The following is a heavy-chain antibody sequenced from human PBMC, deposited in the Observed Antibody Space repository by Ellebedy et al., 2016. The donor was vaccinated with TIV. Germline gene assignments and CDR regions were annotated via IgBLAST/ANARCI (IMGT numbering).Heavy chain of an antibody. CDR2: TSTTGGTT. J-gene: IGHJ4*02. CDR3: ARPLGLDFFDY. CDR1: GFTFRSYG. D-gene: IGHD1-14*01. V-gene: IGHV3-23*01. Sequence: PGGSLRLSCVASGFTFRSYGMSWVRQAPGKGLEWVSGTSTTGGTTYYADSVRGRFTISRDNSKNTLYLQVDSLRVEDTAVYYCARPLGLDFFDYWGQGTLVTVSP.